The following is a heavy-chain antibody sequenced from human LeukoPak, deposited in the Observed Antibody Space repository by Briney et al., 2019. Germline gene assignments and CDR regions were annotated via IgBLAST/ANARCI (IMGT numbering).Heavy chain of an antibody. V-gene: IGHV1-46*01. D-gene: IGHD6-19*01. CDR3: ARVGVAGTSYYYYYGMDV. CDR2: INPSGGST. CDR1: GYTFTSYY. Sequence: GASVKVSCKASGYTFTSYYMHWVRQAPGQGLEWMGIINPSGGSTSYAQKFRGRVTMTRDTSTSTVYMELSSLRSEDTAVYYCARVGVAGTSYYYYYGMDVWGQGTTVTVSS. J-gene: IGHJ6*02.